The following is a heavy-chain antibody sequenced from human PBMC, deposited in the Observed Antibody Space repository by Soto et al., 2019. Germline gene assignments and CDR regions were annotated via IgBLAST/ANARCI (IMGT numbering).Heavy chain of an antibody. D-gene: IGHD3-22*01. CDR2: ILPMFGTP. J-gene: IGHJ4*02. Sequence: QVQLVQSGAEVKKPGSSVKVSCKGSGGTFRSYANSWVRRAPGQGLEWMGGILPMFGTPNYAQKFQGRVTISADESTSTAYMELSSLRSEDTAVYYCARRFRYDSSGYYFDSWGQGTLVTVSS. V-gene: IGHV1-69*01. CDR3: ARRFRYDSSGYYFDS. CDR1: GGTFRSYA.